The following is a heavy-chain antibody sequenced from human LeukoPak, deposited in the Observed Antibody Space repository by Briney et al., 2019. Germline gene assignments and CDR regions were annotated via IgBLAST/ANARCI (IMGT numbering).Heavy chain of an antibody. CDR1: RGSVSSSSYY. D-gene: IGHD1-26*01. Sequence: SETLSLTCIVSRGSVSSSSYYWGWIRQPPGKGLEWIGSIYYNEYTYYNPSLKSRVTISVDTSKNQFSLKLSSVTAADTAVYYCARHEYSGSYYGLSWFDPWGPGTLVTVSS. V-gene: IGHV4-39*01. CDR3: ARHEYSGSYYGLSWFDP. J-gene: IGHJ5*02. CDR2: IYYNEYT.